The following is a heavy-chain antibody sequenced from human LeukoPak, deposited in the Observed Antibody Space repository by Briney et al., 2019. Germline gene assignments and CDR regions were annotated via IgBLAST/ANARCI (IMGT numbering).Heavy chain of an antibody. CDR2: ISSSGSTI. J-gene: IGHJ4*02. CDR3: AWGYYYDSSGYYGLDY. CDR1: GFTFSDYY. D-gene: IGHD3-22*01. V-gene: IGHV3-11*01. Sequence: PGGSLRLSCAASGFTFSDYYMSWIRQAPGKGLEWVSYISSSGSTIYYADSVKGRFTISRDNAKNSLYLQMNSLRAEDTAVYYCAWGYYYDSSGYYGLDYWGQGTLVTVSS.